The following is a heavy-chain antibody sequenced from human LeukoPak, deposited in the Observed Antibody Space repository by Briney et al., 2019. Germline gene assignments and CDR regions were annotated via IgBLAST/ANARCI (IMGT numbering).Heavy chain of an antibody. V-gene: IGHV4-34*01. CDR3: ARFPCSGDSCYSGIRAFDI. Sequence: NPSETLSLTCGVYGGSFIGYYWNWIRQSPGKGLEWIGEINHSGTTNYIPSLKSRVTISVDTTKKQFSLKLSSVTAADTALYYCARFPCSGDSCYSGIRAFDIWGQGIMVAVSS. CDR2: INHSGTT. CDR1: GGSFIGYY. D-gene: IGHD2-15*01. J-gene: IGHJ3*02.